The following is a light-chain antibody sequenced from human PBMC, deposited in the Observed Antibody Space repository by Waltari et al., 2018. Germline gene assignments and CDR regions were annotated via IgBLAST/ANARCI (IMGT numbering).Light chain of an antibody. CDR3: QKYGTRPAT. CDR1: QSVSST. CDR2: DAS. V-gene: IGKV3-20*01. J-gene: IGKJ1*01. Sequence: IVSTQSPRSLSLSPGERATLSCTASQSVSSTLAWSQQKPGQAPRLLIHDASIRASGIPDRFSGSGSGTDCSLTISRLEPEDFAVYYCQKYGTRPATFGQGTKVEIK.